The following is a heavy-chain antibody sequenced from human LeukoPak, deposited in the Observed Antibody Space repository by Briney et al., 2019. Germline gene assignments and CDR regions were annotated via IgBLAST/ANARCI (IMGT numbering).Heavy chain of an antibody. CDR1: GFTFSSYE. V-gene: IGHV3-48*03. D-gene: IGHD5-12*01. CDR2: ISSSGSTI. Sequence: GGSLRLSCAASGFTFSSYEMNWVRQAPGKGLEWVSYISSSGSTIYYADSVKGRFTISRDNAKNSLYLQMNSLRAEDTALYYCAKAGGVATISAAYFDYWGQGTLVTVSS. CDR3: AKAGGVATISAAYFDY. J-gene: IGHJ4*02.